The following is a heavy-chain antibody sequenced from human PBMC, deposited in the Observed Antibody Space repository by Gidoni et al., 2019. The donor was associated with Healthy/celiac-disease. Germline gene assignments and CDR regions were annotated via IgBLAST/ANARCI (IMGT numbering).Heavy chain of an antibody. CDR3: ARDFALAYYYYGMDV. J-gene: IGHJ6*02. CDR1: GFTFSSYS. Sequence: EVQLVESGGGLVKPGGSLRLSCAASGFTFSSYSMNWVRQAPGKGLEWVSSISSSSSYIYYADSVKGRFTISRDNAKNSLYLQMNSLRAEDTAVYYCARDFALAYYYYGMDVWGQGTTVTVSS. V-gene: IGHV3-21*01. CDR2: ISSSSSYI.